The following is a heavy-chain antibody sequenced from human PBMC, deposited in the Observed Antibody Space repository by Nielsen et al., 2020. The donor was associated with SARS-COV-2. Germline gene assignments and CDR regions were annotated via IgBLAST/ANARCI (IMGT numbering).Heavy chain of an antibody. V-gene: IGHV4-59*01. CDR2: IYYSGGT. CDR1: GGSISSYY. CDR3: ARLYCSSTSCNYYYGMDV. Sequence: SETLSLTCTVSGGSISSYYWSWIRQPPGKGLEWIGYIYYSGGTNYNPSLKSRVTISVDTSKNQFSLKLSSVTAADTAVYYCARLYCSSTSCNYYYGMDVWGQGTTVTVSS. J-gene: IGHJ6*02. D-gene: IGHD2-2*01.